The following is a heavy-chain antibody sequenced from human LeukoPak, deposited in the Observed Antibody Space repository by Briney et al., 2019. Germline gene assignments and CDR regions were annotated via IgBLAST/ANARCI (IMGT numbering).Heavy chain of an antibody. J-gene: IGHJ4*02. CDR2: INPSGGST. Sequence: GASVKVSCKASGYTFTSYYMHWVRQAPGQGLEWMGIINPSGGSTSYAQKFQGRVTMTRDTSTSTVYMELSSLRSEDTAVYYCARGSPAYCGGDCYPMDFDYWGQGTLVTVSS. CDR3: ARGSPAYCGGDCYPMDFDY. V-gene: IGHV1-46*01. D-gene: IGHD2-21*02. CDR1: GYTFTSYY.